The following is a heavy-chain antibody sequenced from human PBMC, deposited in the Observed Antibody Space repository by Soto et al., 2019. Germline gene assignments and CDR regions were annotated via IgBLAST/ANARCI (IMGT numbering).Heavy chain of an antibody. J-gene: IGHJ6*02. D-gene: IGHD7-27*01. CDR1: GGSISSSNW. CDR2: IYHSGRT. CDR3: ARAPSEIITGDRVFYYYGMDV. V-gene: IGHV4-4*02. Sequence: PSETLSLTCAVSGGSISSSNWWSWVRQPPGKGLEWIGEIYHSGRTNYNPSLKSRVTISVDKSKNQFSLKLSSVTAADTAVYYSARAPSEIITGDRVFYYYGMDVWGQGTTVTAP.